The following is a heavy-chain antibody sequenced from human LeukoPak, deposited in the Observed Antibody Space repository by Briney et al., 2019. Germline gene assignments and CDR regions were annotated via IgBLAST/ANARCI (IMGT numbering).Heavy chain of an antibody. Sequence: SVKVSRKASGYTFTGYYMHWVRQAPGQGLEWMGRINPNSGGTNYAQKFQGRVTMTRDTSISTAYMELSRLRSDDTAVYYCARYRYDFWSGYYYYMDVWGKGTTVTVSS. J-gene: IGHJ6*03. CDR3: ARYRYDFWSGYYYYMDV. CDR2: INPNSGGT. V-gene: IGHV1-2*06. D-gene: IGHD3-3*01. CDR1: GYTFTGYY.